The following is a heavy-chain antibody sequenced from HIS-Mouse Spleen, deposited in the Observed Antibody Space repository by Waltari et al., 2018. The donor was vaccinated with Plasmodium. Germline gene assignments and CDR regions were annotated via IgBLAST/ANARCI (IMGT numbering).Heavy chain of an antibody. D-gene: IGHD1-26*01. CDR2: ISYDGSNK. V-gene: IGHV3-30-3*01. Sequence: QVQLVESGGGVVQPGRSLRLSCAAYGFTFSSYPMHWVRQAPGKGLEWVAVISYDGSNKYYADSVKGRFTISRDNSKNTLYLQMNSLRAEDTAVFHCARARYSGSYYGYFQHWGQGTLVTVSS. CDR1: GFTFSSYP. J-gene: IGHJ1*01. CDR3: ARARYSGSYYGYFQH.